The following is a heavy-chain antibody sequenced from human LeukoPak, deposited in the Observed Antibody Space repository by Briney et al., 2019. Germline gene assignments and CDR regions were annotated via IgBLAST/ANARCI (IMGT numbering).Heavy chain of an antibody. J-gene: IGHJ4*02. V-gene: IGHV3-7*01. CDR2: IKLDGTET. CDR3: TRDRGWQSFDH. D-gene: IGHD3-10*01. Sequence: PVGSPRLSCAASGFLFSSFWMTCVRQTPGARLERVANIKLDGTETYYMDSVKGRFTISRDNAKNSVYLQMNSLRAEDTAVYYCTRDRGWQSFDHWGQGTLVTVSS. CDR1: GFLFSSFW.